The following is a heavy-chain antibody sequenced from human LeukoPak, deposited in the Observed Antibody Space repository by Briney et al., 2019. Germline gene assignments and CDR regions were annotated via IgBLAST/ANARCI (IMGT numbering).Heavy chain of an antibody. D-gene: IGHD4-23*01. CDR1: GFTFSSSW. CDR3: TQVLAGTYGDNDY. V-gene: IGHV3-74*01. J-gene: IGHJ4*02. Sequence: GGPLRLSCAASGFTFSSSWMYWVRQAPGKGLVWVSRIDADGSTTNYADSVRGRFPISRDNAKNTLYLQMNSLRTEDTAVYYCTQVLAGTYGDNDYWGQGTLVTVSS. CDR2: IDADGSTT.